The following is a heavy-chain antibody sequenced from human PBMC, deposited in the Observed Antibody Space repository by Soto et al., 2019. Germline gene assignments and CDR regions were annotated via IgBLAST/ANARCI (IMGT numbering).Heavy chain of an antibody. CDR3: ARCYGSTSYNDAFDI. J-gene: IGHJ3*02. D-gene: IGHD3-10*01. CDR2: IYSGDKT. CDR1: GFTVSSSY. V-gene: IGHV3-53*04. Sequence: EVQVVESGGGLVRPGGSLRLSCAASGFTVSSSYMRWVRQAPGKGLEWVSVIYSGDKTYYADSVKGRFTISRHNSKNTLYLHMNSLRAEGTAVYYCARCYGSTSYNDAFDIWGQGTKVTVSS.